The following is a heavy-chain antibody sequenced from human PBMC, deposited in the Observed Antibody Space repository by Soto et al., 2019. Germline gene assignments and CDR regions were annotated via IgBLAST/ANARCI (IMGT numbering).Heavy chain of an antibody. CDR3: ARDLRGSYPNDAFDI. J-gene: IGHJ3*02. D-gene: IGHD1-26*01. V-gene: IGHV4-59*01. CDR2: IYYSGST. CDR1: GGSISSYY. Sequence: SETLSLTCTVSGGSISSYYWSWIRQPPGKGLEWIGYIYYSGSTNYNPSLKSRVTISVDTSKNQFSLKLSSVTAADTAVYYCARDLRGSYPNDAFDIWGQGTMVTVSS.